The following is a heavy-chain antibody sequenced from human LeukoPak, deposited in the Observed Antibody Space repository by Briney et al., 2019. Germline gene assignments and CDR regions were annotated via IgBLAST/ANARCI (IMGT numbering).Heavy chain of an antibody. V-gene: IGHV1-18*01. Sequence: ASVKVSCKASGYSFTSYGFSWVRQAPGQGLEWMGWISTSNGNTNYAQKLQGRATMTTDTSTSTAYMELRSLRSDDTAVYYCARLPNYYGSGSFFDYWGQGTLVTVSS. CDR2: ISTSNGNT. D-gene: IGHD3-10*01. CDR3: ARLPNYYGSGSFFDY. J-gene: IGHJ4*02. CDR1: GYSFTSYG.